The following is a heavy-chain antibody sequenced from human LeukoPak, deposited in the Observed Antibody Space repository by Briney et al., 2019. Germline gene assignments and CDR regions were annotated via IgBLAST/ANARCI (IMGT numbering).Heavy chain of an antibody. CDR1: GFSFSSYA. J-gene: IGHJ6*02. CDR3: GRPTKYWLVRGNCVDV. Sequence: GASLRLSCAASGFSFSSYAMTWVRQAPGKGLEWVSSINAGGGDTYHSDSVKGRFTISRDNSMNTLYLQMNSLRADDTAVYYCGRPTKYWLVRGNCVDVWGQGTTVTVSS. D-gene: IGHD6-19*01. CDR2: INAGGGDT. V-gene: IGHV3-23*01.